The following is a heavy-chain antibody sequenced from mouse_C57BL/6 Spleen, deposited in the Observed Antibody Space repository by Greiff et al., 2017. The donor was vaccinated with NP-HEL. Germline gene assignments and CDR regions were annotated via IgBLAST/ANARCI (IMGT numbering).Heavy chain of an antibody. CDR1: GFTFSNYW. D-gene: IGHD2-2*01. Sequence: EVKLVESGGGLVQPGGSMKLSCVASGFTFSNYWMNWVRQSPEKGLEWVAQIRLKSDNYATHYAESVKGRFTISRDDSKSIVYLQMNNLRAEDTGIYYCTGGGYAWYFDVWGTGTTVTVSS. J-gene: IGHJ1*03. CDR3: TGGGYAWYFDV. CDR2: IRLKSDNYAT. V-gene: IGHV6-3*01.